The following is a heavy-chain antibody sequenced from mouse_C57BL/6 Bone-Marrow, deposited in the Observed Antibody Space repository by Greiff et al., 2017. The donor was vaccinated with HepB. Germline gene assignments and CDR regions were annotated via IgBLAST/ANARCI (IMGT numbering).Heavy chain of an antibody. CDR2: IWSGGST. V-gene: IGHV2-2*01. CDR3: ARKNYSNYEDYAMDY. D-gene: IGHD2-5*01. Sequence: QVQLQQSGPGLVQPSQSLSITCTVSGFSLTSYGVHWVRQSPGKGLEWLGVIWSGGSTDYNAAFIFRLSISKDNCKRQVFFKMNSLQADDTAIYYCARKNYSNYEDYAMDYWGQGTSVTVSS. CDR1: GFSLTSYG. J-gene: IGHJ4*01.